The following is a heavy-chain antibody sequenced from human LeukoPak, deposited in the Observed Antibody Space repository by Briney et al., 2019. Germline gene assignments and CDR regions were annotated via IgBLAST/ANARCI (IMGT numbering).Heavy chain of an antibody. CDR3: ASSRYCSSTSCLPYYYYYYMDV. D-gene: IGHD2-2*01. Sequence: ASVKVSCKASGGTFSSYAISWVRQAPGQGLEWMGGIIPIFGTANYAQKFQGRVTITTDESTSTAYMELSSLRSEDTAVYYCASSRYCSSTSCLPYYYYYYMDVWGKGTTVTVSS. CDR1: GGTFSSYA. J-gene: IGHJ6*03. CDR2: IIPIFGTA. V-gene: IGHV1-69*05.